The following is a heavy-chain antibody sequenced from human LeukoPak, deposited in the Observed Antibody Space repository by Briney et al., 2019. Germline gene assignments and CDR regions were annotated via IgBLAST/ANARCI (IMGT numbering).Heavy chain of an antibody. CDR3: ARDRGY. Sequence: GGSLRLSCATSGFTFSGYWMSWVRQAPGKGLEWVANIKQDGSEKYYVDSVKGRFTISRDNAKNSLYLQMNSLRAEDTAVYYCARDRGYWGQGTLVTVSS. D-gene: IGHD3-10*01. CDR2: IKQDGSEK. CDR1: GFTFSGYW. V-gene: IGHV3-7*01. J-gene: IGHJ4*02.